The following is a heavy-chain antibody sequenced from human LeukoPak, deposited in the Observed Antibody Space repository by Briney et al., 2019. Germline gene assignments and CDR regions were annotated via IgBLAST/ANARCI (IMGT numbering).Heavy chain of an antibody. CDR2: ISYDGSNK. CDR1: GFTFSSYG. Sequence: GGSLRLSCAASGFTFSSYGMHWVRQAPGKGLEWAAVISYDGSNKYYADSVKGRFTTSRDNSKNTLYLQMNSLRAEDTAVYYCAKDFYYYGMDVWGQGTTVTVSS. V-gene: IGHV3-30*18. J-gene: IGHJ6*02. CDR3: AKDFYYYGMDV.